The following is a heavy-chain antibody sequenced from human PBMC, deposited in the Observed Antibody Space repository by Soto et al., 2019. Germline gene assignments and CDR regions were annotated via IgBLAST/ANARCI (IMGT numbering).Heavy chain of an antibody. CDR3: AHGSGWLSDY. Sequence: QITLKESGPPLVKPTQPLTLTCTFSGFSLSSPAVGVNWIRQPPGKALEWLALIYWNDNNQYSPSLRSRLTITKDTSKNQVVLTMTNVDPADTATYYCAHGSGWLSDYWGQGTLVTVSS. D-gene: IGHD6-19*01. CDR1: GFSLSSPAVG. CDR2: IYWNDNN. V-gene: IGHV2-5*01. J-gene: IGHJ4*02.